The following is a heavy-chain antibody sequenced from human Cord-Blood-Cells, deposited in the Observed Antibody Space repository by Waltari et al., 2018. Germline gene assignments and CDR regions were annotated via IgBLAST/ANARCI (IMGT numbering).Heavy chain of an antibody. CDR1: GGSFSGYY. V-gene: IGHV4-34*01. CDR2: INHRGST. D-gene: IGHD3-10*02. J-gene: IGHJ4*02. Sequence: QVQLQQWGAGLLKPSETLSLTCAVYGGSFSGYYWSWIRQPPGKGLEWIGEINHRGSTNYNPSLKSRVTISVDTSKNQFSLKLSSVTAADTAVYYWARRTLGSGSYYNYWGQGTLVTVSS. CDR3: ARRTLGSGSYYNY.